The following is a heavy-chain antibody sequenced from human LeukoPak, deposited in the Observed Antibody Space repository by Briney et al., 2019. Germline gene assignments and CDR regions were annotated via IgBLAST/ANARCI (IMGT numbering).Heavy chain of an antibody. D-gene: IGHD3-16*01. CDR2: VSGSGDST. J-gene: IGHJ4*02. CDR3: AKVTVGGAPFGF. CDR1: GFIFSSYA. V-gene: IGHV3-23*01. Sequence: PGGSLRLSCAASGFIFSSYAMSWVRQAPGKGLEWVSGVSGSGDSTYYADSVKGRFTISRDNSKNTLYLQMNSLRAEDTAVYYCAKVTVGGAPFGFWGQGTLVTVSS.